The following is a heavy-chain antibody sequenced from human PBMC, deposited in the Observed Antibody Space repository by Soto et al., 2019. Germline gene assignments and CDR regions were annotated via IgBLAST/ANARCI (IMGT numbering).Heavy chain of an antibody. CDR1: GFTFSSYW. CDR2: INSDGSST. Sequence: GGSLRLSCAASGFTFSSYWMHWVRQAPGKGLVWVSRINSDGSSTSYADSVKGRFTISRDNAKNTLYLQMNSLRAEDPAVYYCAREKSGRYCANGVCYTSDYHYYCMDVWGQGTTVTVSS. V-gene: IGHV3-74*01. CDR3: AREKSGRYCANGVCYTSDYHYYCMDV. D-gene: IGHD2-8*01. J-gene: IGHJ6*02.